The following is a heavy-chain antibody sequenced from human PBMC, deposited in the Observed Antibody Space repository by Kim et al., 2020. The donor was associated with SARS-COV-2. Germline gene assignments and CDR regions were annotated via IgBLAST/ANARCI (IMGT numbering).Heavy chain of an antibody. Sequence: YADSVTGRLTISRDNSKNTLYLKMNILRDEDTAVYYCTRDSIGGYDILDFWGQGTLVTVSS. J-gene: IGHJ4*02. V-gene: IGHV3-66*01. D-gene: IGHD3-9*01. CDR3: TRDSIGGYDILDF.